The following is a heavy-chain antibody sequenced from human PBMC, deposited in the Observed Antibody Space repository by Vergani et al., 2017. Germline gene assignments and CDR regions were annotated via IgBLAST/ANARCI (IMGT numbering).Heavy chain of an antibody. Sequence: QVQLQESGPGLVKPSETLSLTCTVSGGSISSYYWSWIRQPPGKGLEWIGYIYYSGSTNYNPALKSRVTISVDTSKNQFSLKLSSVTAAGTAVYYCAAAASLDYYYYMDVWGKGTTVTVSS. D-gene: IGHD2-2*01. CDR3: AAAASLDYYYYMDV. J-gene: IGHJ6*03. CDR1: GGSISSYY. V-gene: IGHV4-59*01. CDR2: IYYSGST.